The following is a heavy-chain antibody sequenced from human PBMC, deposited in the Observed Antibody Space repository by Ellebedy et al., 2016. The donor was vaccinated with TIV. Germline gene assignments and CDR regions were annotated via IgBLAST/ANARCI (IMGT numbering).Heavy chain of an antibody. CDR3: ARGPGTGTHMDV. Sequence: GESLKISCAASGFTLRSYAMHWVRQAPGKGLEYVSGISADGGTASYANSVKGRFTISRDNSKKTVNLQMASLRAADMAVYYCARGPGTGTHMDVWGKGTTVTVSS. D-gene: IGHD3-10*01. CDR1: GFTLRSYA. V-gene: IGHV3-64*01. CDR2: ISADGGTA. J-gene: IGHJ6*03.